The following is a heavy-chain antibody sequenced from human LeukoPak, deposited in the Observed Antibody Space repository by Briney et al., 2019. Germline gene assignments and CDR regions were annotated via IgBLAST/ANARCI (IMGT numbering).Heavy chain of an antibody. CDR3: ARALGDGYNFGFDL. J-gene: IGHJ2*01. Sequence: SETLSLTCTVSGGSINSYYWSWIRQPPGKGLEWIGYIYYNWNTNHNPSLKSRVTISVDTSKNQFSLKMSSVTAADTGVYYCARALGDGYNFGFDLWGRGTLVTVSS. CDR1: GGSINSYY. D-gene: IGHD5-24*01. CDR2: IYYNWNT. V-gene: IGHV4-59*01.